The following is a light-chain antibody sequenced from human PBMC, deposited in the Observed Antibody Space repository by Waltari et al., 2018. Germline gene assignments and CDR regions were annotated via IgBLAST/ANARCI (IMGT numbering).Light chain of an antibody. V-gene: IGLV2-14*03. CDR1: RLALGFFNF. J-gene: IGLJ3*02. Sequence: QSALTRPASVPGSPGRPITISSPGPRLALGFFNFFSCSKQHPGKAPQLILYDVYERPSGVSNRFSGSKSGNTASLTISGLQAEDEADYYCNSYTGSSSWVFGGGTKLTVL. CDR3: NSYTGSSSWV. CDR2: DVY.